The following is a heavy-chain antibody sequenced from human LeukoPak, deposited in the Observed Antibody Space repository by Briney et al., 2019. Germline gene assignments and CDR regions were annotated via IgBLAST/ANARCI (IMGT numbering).Heavy chain of an antibody. CDR2: ISSSGSTI. Sequence: GGSLRLSCAASGFTFHDYGMNWVRQAAGKGLEWVSYISSSGSTIYYADSVKGRFTISRDNAKNSLYLQMNSLRAEDTAVYYCAELGITMIGGVWGKGTTVTISS. J-gene: IGHJ6*04. V-gene: IGHV3-48*03. CDR3: AELGITMIGGV. D-gene: IGHD3-10*02. CDR1: GFTFHDYG.